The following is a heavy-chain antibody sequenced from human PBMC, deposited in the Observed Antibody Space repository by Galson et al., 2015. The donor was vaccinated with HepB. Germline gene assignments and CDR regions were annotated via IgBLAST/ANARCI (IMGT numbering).Heavy chain of an antibody. CDR1: GGSFSGYY. V-gene: IGHV4-34*01. D-gene: IGHD3-10*01. CDR3: ARSPYGSGSYYLYNWFDP. CDR2: INHSGST. J-gene: IGHJ5*02. Sequence: SETLSLTCAVYGGSFSGYYWSWIRQPPGKGLEWIGEINHSGSTNYNPSLKSRVTTSVDTSKNQFSLKLSSVTAADTAVYYCARSPYGSGSYYLYNWFDPWGQGTLVTVSS.